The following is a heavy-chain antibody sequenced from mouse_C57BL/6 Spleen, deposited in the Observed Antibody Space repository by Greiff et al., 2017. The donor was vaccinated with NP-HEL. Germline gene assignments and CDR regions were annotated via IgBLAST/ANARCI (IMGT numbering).Heavy chain of an antibody. Sequence: VQLQQSGAELVMPGASVKLSCKASGYTFTSYWMHWVKQRPGQGLEWIGEIDPSDSYTNYNQKFKGKSTLTVDKSSSTAYMQLSSLTSEDSAVYYCARRYYYAPGAMDYWGQGTSVTVSS. D-gene: IGHD1-1*01. V-gene: IGHV1-69*01. J-gene: IGHJ4*01. CDR2: IDPSDSYT. CDR3: ARRYYYAPGAMDY. CDR1: GYTFTSYW.